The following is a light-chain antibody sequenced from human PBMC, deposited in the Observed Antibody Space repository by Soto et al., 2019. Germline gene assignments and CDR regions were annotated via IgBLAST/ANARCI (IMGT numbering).Light chain of an antibody. V-gene: IGKV3-20*01. J-gene: IGKJ5*01. CDR3: QQYCSSIT. Sequence: EIVLTQSPGTLSLSPGERATLSCRASQSVSSSYLAWYQQKPGQAPRLLIYGASSRATGIPDRFSGSGSGTDFTLTISRLEPEDFAVYYCQQYCSSITFGQGTRLQMK. CDR1: QSVSSSY. CDR2: GAS.